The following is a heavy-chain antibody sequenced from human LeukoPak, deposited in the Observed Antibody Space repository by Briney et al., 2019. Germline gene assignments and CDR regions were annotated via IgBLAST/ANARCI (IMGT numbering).Heavy chain of an antibody. J-gene: IGHJ4*02. CDR3: AMSRGWELPNFDY. CDR1: GYTFTGYY. Sequence: GASVRVSCKASGYTFTGYYMHWVRQAPGQGLEWMGWINPNSGGTNYAQKFQGWVTMTRDTSISTAYMELSRLRSDDTAVYYCAMSRGWELPNFDYWGQGTLVTVSS. D-gene: IGHD2-15*01. V-gene: IGHV1-2*04. CDR2: INPNSGGT.